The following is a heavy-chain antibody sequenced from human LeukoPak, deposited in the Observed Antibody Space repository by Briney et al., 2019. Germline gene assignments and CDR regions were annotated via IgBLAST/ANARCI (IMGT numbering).Heavy chain of an antibody. J-gene: IGHJ4*02. V-gene: IGHV4-59*01. CDR1: GGSISSYY. D-gene: IGHD5-24*01. CDR3: ASSRDGYNYIDY. Sequence: PSETLSLTCTVSGGSISSYYWSWIRQPPGEGLEWIGYIYYSGSTNYNPSLKSRVTISVDTSKNQFSLKLSSVTAADTAVYYCASSRDGYNYIDYWGQGTLVTVSS. CDR2: IYYSGST.